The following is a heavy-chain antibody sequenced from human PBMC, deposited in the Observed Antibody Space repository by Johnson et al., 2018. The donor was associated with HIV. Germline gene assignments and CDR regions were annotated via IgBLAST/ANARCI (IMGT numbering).Heavy chain of an antibody. CDR1: GFTFSSYA. D-gene: IGHD3-22*01. CDR3: TSTIDVVLTGRSYDAFDI. Sequence: QVQLVESGGGVVQPGRSLRLSCAASGFTFSSYAMHWVRQAPGKGLEWVAIISYDGSNKYYADSVNGRFTISRDNSKNTAYLQMNSLTTDDTAVFYCTSTIDVVLTGRSYDAFDIWGQGTMVTVSS. J-gene: IGHJ3*02. V-gene: IGHV3-30*03. CDR2: ISYDGSNK.